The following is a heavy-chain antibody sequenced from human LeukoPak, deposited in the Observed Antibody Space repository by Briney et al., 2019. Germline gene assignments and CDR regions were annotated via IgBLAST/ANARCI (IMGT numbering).Heavy chain of an antibody. J-gene: IGHJ4*02. D-gene: IGHD6-13*01. CDR1: GYTFTIYS. CDR3: ARDVIAATRSAVLDY. CDR2: INPSGDSA. Sequence: GASVKVSFKASGYTFTIYSMHWVRQAPGQGLEWMGIINPSGDSAKYAQKFQGRVTMTRDTSTSTVYMELNSLRSEDTAVYYCARDVIAATRSAVLDYWGQGTLVTVSS. V-gene: IGHV1-46*01.